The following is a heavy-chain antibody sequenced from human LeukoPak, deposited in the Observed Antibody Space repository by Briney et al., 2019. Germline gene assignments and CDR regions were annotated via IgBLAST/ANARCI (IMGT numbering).Heavy chain of an antibody. CDR1: GFTFSTYS. J-gene: IGHJ4*02. CDR2: ISASSSTM. CDR3: ARDYYSSSWDNGY. D-gene: IGHD6-13*01. V-gene: IGHV3-48*01. Sequence: PGGSLRLSCAASGFTFSTYSMNWVRQAPGKGLEWVSYISASSSTMYYADSVKGRFTISRDNDKNSLYLQMNSLRAEDTAVYYCARDYYSSSWDNGYWGQGTLVAVSS.